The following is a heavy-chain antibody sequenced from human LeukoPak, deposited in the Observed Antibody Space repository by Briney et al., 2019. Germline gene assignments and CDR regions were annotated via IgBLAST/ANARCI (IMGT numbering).Heavy chain of an antibody. J-gene: IGHJ4*02. CDR2: IYYSGST. CDR3: ARGLTYGDWYYFDY. V-gene: IGHV4-59*01. Sequence: PSETLSLTCTVSGGSISSYYWSWIRQPPGKGLEWIGYIYYSGSTNYNPSLKSRVTISVDTSKNQFSLKLSSVTAADTAVYYCARGLTYGDWYYFDYWGQGTLVTVSS. CDR1: GGSISSYY. D-gene: IGHD4-17*01.